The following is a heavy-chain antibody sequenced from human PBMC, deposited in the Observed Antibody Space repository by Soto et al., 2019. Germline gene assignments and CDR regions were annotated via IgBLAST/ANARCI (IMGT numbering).Heavy chain of an antibody. J-gene: IGHJ3*02. CDR3: AKDYYYYVKVAFDI. CDR2: ISGSGGST. Sequence: LRLSCAASGFTFSSYSMSWVRQAPGKGLEWVSAISGSGGSTYYADSVKGRFTISRDNSKNTLYLQMNSLRAEDTAVYYCAKDYYYYVKVAFDIWGQGTMVTVSS. CDR1: GFTFSSYS. V-gene: IGHV3-23*01. D-gene: IGHD3-10*02.